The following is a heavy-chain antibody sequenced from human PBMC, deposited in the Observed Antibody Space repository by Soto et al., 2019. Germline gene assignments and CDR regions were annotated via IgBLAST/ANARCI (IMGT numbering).Heavy chain of an antibody. Sequence: GESLKISCKGSGYSFTSYWIGWVRQMAGKGLEWMGIIYPGDSDTRYSPSFQGQVTISADTSISTAYLQWSSLKAADTAMYYCARLGGSSSFNDAFDIWGQGTMVTVS. CDR2: IYPGDSDT. J-gene: IGHJ3*02. V-gene: IGHV5-51*01. CDR3: ARLGGSSSFNDAFDI. D-gene: IGHD6-13*01. CDR1: GYSFTSYW.